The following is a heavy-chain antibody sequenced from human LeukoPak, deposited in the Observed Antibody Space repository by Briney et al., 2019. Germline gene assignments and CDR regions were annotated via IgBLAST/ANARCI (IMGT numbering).Heavy chain of an antibody. CDR3: ARDIGLDYSSSSFASDI. D-gene: IGHD6-6*01. Sequence: SETLSLTCTVSGGSFTTHYWNWFRQPAGKGLEWIGRIYSGGSTNYKSSLKSRVIISIDTSKRQLSLKLSSVTAADTTIYYCARDIGLDYSSSSFASDIWGPGTLVIVSS. J-gene: IGHJ3*02. CDR2: IYSGGST. V-gene: IGHV4-4*07. CDR1: GGSFTTHY.